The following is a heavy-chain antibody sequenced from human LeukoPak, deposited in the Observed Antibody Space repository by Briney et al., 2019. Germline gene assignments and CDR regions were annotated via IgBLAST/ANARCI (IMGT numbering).Heavy chain of an antibody. V-gene: IGHV3-23*01. Sequence: GGSLRLSCAASGFTFSTYAMSSVRQAPGKGLEWVSAISGRGVSTSYADSVRGRFTISRDNSKNTLYLQMNSLRAEDTAVYYCAKAASGNWNDVSDYWGQGTLVTVSS. CDR2: ISGRGVST. CDR3: AKAASGNWNDVSDY. D-gene: IGHD1-20*01. J-gene: IGHJ4*02. CDR1: GFTFSTYA.